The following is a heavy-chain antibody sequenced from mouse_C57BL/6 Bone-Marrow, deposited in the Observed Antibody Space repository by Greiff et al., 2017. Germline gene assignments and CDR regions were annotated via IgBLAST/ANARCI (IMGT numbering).Heavy chain of an antibody. V-gene: IGHV5-4*01. CDR1: GFTFSSYA. D-gene: IGHD3-2*02. CDR2: ISDGGSYT. Sequence: DVHLVESGGGLVKPGGSLKLSCAASGFTFSSYAMSWVRQTPEKRLEWVATISDGGSYTYYPDNVKGRFTISRDNAKNNLYLQMSHLKSEDTAMYYCAREGETAQATFAYWGQGTLVTVSA. CDR3: AREGETAQATFAY. J-gene: IGHJ3*01.